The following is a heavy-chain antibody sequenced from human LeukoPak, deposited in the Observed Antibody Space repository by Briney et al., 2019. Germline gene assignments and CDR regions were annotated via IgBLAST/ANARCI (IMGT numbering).Heavy chain of an antibody. J-gene: IGHJ3*02. CDR3: ARGRSGYGPFDAFDI. CDR2: ISGRGANT. V-gene: IGHV3-23*01. D-gene: IGHD3-22*01. Sequence: QPGGSLRLSCTASGYTFSSYAMTWVRQAPGEGLEWVSAISGRGANTYYADSVKGRFDASRDNLKDTLYLQMRSLRAEDTAVYYCARGRSGYGPFDAFDIWGHGTWVTVSS. CDR1: GYTFSSYA.